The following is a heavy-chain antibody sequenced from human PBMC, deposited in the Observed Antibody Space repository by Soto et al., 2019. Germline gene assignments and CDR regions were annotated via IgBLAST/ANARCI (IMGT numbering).Heavy chain of an antibody. V-gene: IGHV4-30-2*01. D-gene: IGHD2-15*01. J-gene: IGHJ5*02. CDR2: IYHSGST. Sequence: SETLSLTCAVSGGSISSGDYSWSWIRQPPGKGLEWIGYIYHSGSTYYNPSLKSRVTISVDRSKNQFSLKLSSVTAADTGVYYRARALRSVYCSGGSCSIWFDPWGQGTLVTVSS. CDR3: ARALRSVYCSGGSCSIWFDP. CDR1: GGSISSGDYS.